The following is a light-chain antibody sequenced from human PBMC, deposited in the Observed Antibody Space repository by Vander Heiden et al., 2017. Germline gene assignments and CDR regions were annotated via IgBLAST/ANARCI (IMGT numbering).Light chain of an antibody. CDR3: QAWDSDVV. CDR1: DLGEKY. J-gene: IGLJ2*01. CDR2: QDY. Sequence: SYDLTQPLSVSVSPGQTATITCPGDDLGEKYVAWYQQKAGQPPILLIYQDYKRPSGIPERFSGSNSGNTATLTVSGSQPLDEGYYYCQAWDSDVVFGGGTRLTVL. V-gene: IGLV3-1*01.